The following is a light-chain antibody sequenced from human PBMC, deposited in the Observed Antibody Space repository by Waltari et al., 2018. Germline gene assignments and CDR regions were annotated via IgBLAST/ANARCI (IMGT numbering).Light chain of an antibody. CDR3: QQSYSTPWT. CDR2: AAS. V-gene: IGKV1-39*01. CDR1: QSISSY. J-gene: IGKJ1*01. Sequence: DIQMTQSPSSLSASVGYRVTLTCRASQSISSYLNWYQQTPGKAPKLLIYAASRLQSGVPSRFSGSGSGTDFTLTISSLQPEDFATYYCQQSYSTPWTFGQGTKVEIK.